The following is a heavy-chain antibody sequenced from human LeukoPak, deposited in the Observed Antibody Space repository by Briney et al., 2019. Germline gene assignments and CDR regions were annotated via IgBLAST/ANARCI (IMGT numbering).Heavy chain of an antibody. V-gene: IGHV4-59*01. CDR1: GGSISSYH. Sequence: SETLSLTCTVSGGSISSYHWSWIRQPPGKGLEWIGYIYYSGSTSYNPSLKSRVTISVDTSKNQFSLKLNSVTAADTAVYYCARELSLTGTLDYWGQGTLVTVSS. J-gene: IGHJ4*02. CDR2: IYYSGST. D-gene: IGHD1-7*01. CDR3: ARELSLTGTLDY.